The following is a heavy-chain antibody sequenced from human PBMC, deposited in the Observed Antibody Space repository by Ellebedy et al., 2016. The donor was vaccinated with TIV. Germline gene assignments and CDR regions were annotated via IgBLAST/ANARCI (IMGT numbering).Heavy chain of an antibody. J-gene: IGHJ4*02. D-gene: IGHD4-23*01. CDR3: AAYYGGRFDY. CDR1: GGSISTFY. Sequence: MPSETLSLTCNVSGGSISTFYWRWIRQPPGTGLEFIGYIYYIGITNYNPSLESRVAISIDTSENQFSLRLSSVTAADTAVYYCAAYYGGRFDYWGQGTLVTVSS. V-gene: IGHV4-59*01. CDR2: IYYIGIT.